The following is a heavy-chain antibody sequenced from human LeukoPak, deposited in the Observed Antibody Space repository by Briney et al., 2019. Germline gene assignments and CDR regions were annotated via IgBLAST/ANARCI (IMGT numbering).Heavy chain of an antibody. Sequence: SVKVSCKASGGTFSSCAISWVRQAPGQGLEWMGGIIPIFGTANYAQKFQGRVTITTDESTSTAYMELSSLRSEDTAVYYCAHHSSSSRANWFDPWGQGTLVTVSS. V-gene: IGHV1-69*05. J-gene: IGHJ5*02. CDR1: GGTFSSCA. CDR3: AHHSSSSRANWFDP. CDR2: IIPIFGTA. D-gene: IGHD6-6*01.